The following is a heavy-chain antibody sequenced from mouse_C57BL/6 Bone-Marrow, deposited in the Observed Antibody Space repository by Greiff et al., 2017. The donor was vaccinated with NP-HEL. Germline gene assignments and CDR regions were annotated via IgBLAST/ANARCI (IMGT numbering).Heavy chain of an antibody. CDR1: GYTFTSYW. CDR2: IHPNSGST. CDR3: ARWDWDDAVDY. D-gene: IGHD4-1*01. Sequence: VQLQQPGAELVKPGASVKLSCKASGYTFTSYWMHWVKQRPGQGLEWIGMIHPNSGSTNYNEKFKSKATLTVDKSSSTAYMQLSSLTSEDSAVYYCARWDWDDAVDYGGQGTSVTVSS. V-gene: IGHV1-64*01. J-gene: IGHJ4*01.